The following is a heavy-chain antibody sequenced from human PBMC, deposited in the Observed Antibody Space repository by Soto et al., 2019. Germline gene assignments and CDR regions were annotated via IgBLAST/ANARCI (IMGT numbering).Heavy chain of an antibody. CDR2: IYYTGST. D-gene: IGHD3-22*01. J-gene: IGHJ3*02. Sequence: QVQLQESGPGLVKPSQTLSLTCTVSGASISSGDYYWSWIRQPPGKGLEWVGYIYYTGSTYYNPSLKSRLTMSVDASNNQLSLKLTSVTAADTAVYYCARGGYYDSSGYPLLDAFDIWGQGTMVTVSS. CDR3: ARGGYYDSSGYPLLDAFDI. CDR1: GASISSGDYY. V-gene: IGHV4-30-4*01.